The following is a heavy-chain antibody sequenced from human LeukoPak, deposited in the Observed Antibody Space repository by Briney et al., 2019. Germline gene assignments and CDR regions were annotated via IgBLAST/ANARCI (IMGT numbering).Heavy chain of an antibody. CDR2: TGTIGDT. V-gene: IGHV3-13*01. J-gene: IGHJ6*04. CDR3: ARATVIGTVPVPGFLDV. D-gene: IGHD6-19*01. CDR1: GFTFSSYD. Sequence: GGSLRLSCAASGFTFSSYDMHWVRQVVGKGLEWVSSTGTIGDTFYPGSVKGRFTISRENAKNSLYLQMNSLRAGDTAVYYCARATVIGTVPVPGFLDVWGKGTTVTVSS.